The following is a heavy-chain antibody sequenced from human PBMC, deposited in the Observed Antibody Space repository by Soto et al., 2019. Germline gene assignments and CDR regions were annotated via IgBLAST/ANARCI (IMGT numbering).Heavy chain of an antibody. V-gene: IGHV3-74*01. CDR3: ANLQYYDFWSATKNAFDI. Sequence: GGSLRLSCAASGFTFSSYWMHWVRQAPGKGLVWASRINSDGSSTSYADSVKGRFTISRDNAKNTLYLQMHSLRAEDTAVYYCANLQYYDFWSATKNAFDIWGQGTMVTVSS. J-gene: IGHJ3*02. CDR1: GFTFSSYW. CDR2: INSDGSST. D-gene: IGHD3-3*01.